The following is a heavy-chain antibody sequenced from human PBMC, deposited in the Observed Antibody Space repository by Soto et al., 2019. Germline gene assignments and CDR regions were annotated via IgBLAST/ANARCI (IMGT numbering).Heavy chain of an antibody. CDR3: ASARFDY. Sequence: SETLSLTCAVYGGSFSANYWTWIRQPPGKGLEWVGEIDHRGNTNYGPSLTNRISISVDASKNQFSLNLHSVTAADTAIYYCASARFDYWGRGILVTVSS. V-gene: IGHV4-34*01. J-gene: IGHJ4*02. CDR2: IDHRGNT. CDR1: GGSFSANY.